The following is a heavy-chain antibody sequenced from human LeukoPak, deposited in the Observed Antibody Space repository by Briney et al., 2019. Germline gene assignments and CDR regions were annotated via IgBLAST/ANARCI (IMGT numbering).Heavy chain of an antibody. CDR3: AREKRYYFDY. CDR2: IYSGGST. D-gene: IGHD6-25*01. Sequence: QPGGSLLLSCAASGFTVSSNYMRWGRQAPGKGVEWVSVIYSGGSTYYADSVKGRFTISRDNSKNTLYLQMNSLRAEDTAVCYCAREKRYYFDYWGQGTLVTVSS. CDR1: GFTVSSNY. J-gene: IGHJ4*02. V-gene: IGHV3-53*01.